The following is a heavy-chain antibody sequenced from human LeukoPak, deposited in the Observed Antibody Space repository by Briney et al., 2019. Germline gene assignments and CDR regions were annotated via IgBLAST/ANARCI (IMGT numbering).Heavy chain of an antibody. D-gene: IGHD6-13*01. J-gene: IGHJ4*02. CDR3: ARDYQQLGYFDY. V-gene: IGHV4-39*02. CDR2: IYYSGST. Sequence: SETLSLTCTVSGGSISSSSYIWGWIRQPPGKGLEWIGNIYYSGSTYYNPSLKSRVTISVDTSKNQFSLKLSSVTAADTAVYYCARDYQQLGYFDYWGQGTLVTVSS. CDR1: GGSISSSSYI.